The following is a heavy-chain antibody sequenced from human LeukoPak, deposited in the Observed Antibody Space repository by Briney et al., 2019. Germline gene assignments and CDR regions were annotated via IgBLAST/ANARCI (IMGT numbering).Heavy chain of an antibody. CDR2: IKQDGSEK. D-gene: IGHD3-3*01. Sequence: GGSLRLSCAASGFTFSSYWMSWVRQAPGKGLEWVANIKQDGSEKYYVDSVKGRFTISRDNAKSTLYMQMNSLRTEDTAVYYCAKDFWSGYSPSYYFDYWGQGTLVTVSS. CDR1: GFTFSSYW. J-gene: IGHJ4*02. V-gene: IGHV3-7*01. CDR3: AKDFWSGYSPSYYFDY.